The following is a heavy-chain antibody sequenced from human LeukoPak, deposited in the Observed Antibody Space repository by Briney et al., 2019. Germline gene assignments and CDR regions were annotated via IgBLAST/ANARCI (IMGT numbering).Heavy chain of an antibody. CDR3: TTAAGTAMPDY. Sequence: GGSLRLSCAASGFTFSNAWMSWVRQAPGKGLEWVGRIKSKTDGGTTDYAAPVKGRFTISIEDSKNTLYLQMNSLKTEDTAVYYCTTAAGTAMPDYWGQGTLVTVSS. V-gene: IGHV3-15*01. J-gene: IGHJ4*02. CDR1: GFTFSNAW. CDR2: IKSKTDGGTT. D-gene: IGHD5-18*01.